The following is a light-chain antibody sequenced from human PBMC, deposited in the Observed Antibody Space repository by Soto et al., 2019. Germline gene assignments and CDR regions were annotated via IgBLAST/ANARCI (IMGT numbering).Light chain of an antibody. J-gene: IGKJ2*01. CDR2: AAS. CDR1: QSISSY. V-gene: IGKV1-39*01. CDR3: QQRYSTPPYT. Sequence: DIQMTQSPSSLSASVGDRVTITCRASQSISSYLNWYQQKPGKAPKLLIYAASSLQSGVPSRFSGSGSGTDLPLTISSLQPEYFATYYCQQRYSTPPYTFGQGTKLEIK.